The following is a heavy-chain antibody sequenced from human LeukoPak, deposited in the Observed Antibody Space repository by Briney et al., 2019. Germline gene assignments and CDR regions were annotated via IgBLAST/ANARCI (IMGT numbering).Heavy chain of an antibody. CDR3: ARAMTSTKKAGYFDC. CDR1: GLSLSTRGVG. V-gene: IGHV2-5*02. J-gene: IGHJ4*03. Sequence: GSGPTLVKPTQTLTLTCTFSGLSLSTRGVGVGWIRQPPGKALEWLALIYWDGDKRYSPSLKSRLTTTKDTSKTPVVLTMTDMDPVDTATYYCARAMTSTKKAGYFDCWGQGTLVTVSS. D-gene: IGHD4-11*01. CDR2: IYWDGDK.